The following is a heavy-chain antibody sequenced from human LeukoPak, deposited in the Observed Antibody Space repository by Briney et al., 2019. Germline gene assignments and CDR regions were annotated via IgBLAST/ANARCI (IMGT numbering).Heavy chain of an antibody. CDR2: IRNLAYGGTI. Sequence: PGGSLRLSCTTSGFTFGNYAMSWFRQAPGKGLEWVGFIRNLAYGGTIEYAASVKGRFTISRDDSKSIAYLQMDSLKTEDTAVYYCTRDVLYCSDGRCYSGSRSVLFDYWGQGTLVTVSS. J-gene: IGHJ4*02. CDR3: TRDVLYCSDGRCYSGSRSVLFDY. V-gene: IGHV3-49*03. D-gene: IGHD2-15*01. CDR1: GFTFGNYA.